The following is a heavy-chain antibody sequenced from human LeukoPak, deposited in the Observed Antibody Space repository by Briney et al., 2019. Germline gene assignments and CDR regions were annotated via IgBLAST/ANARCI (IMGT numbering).Heavy chain of an antibody. Sequence: ASVTVSFKSSGYTFSDHYMQWVRQAPGQGFEWLGWINPNSGDTSYARKFRGRVTMTRDMSLSTAYMELRRLTYDDTAVYYCARGALDPETVTNYFEYWAQGTLVTVSS. J-gene: IGHJ4*02. CDR1: GYTFSDHY. V-gene: IGHV1-2*02. D-gene: IGHD4-17*01. CDR3: ARGALDPETVTNYFEY. CDR2: INPNSGDT.